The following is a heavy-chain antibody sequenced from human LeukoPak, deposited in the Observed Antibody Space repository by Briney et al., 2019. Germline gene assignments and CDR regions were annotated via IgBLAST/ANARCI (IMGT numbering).Heavy chain of an antibody. CDR1: GGSFSGYY. J-gene: IGHJ4*02. V-gene: IGHV4-34*01. Sequence: SETLSLTCTVSGGSFSGYYCSWIRQPPGKGLEWIGEINHSGSANYNPSLKSRVTISLDTSKNQFSLKLSSVTAADTAVYYCARGQGTVTTHWGQGTLVTVSS. CDR3: ARGQGTVTTH. CDR2: INHSGSA. D-gene: IGHD4-17*01.